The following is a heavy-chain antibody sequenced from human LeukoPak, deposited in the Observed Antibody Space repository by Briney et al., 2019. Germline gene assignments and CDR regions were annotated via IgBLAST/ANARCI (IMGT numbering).Heavy chain of an antibody. V-gene: IGHV4-34*01. CDR3: ARGLSFHYDSSGYYADYYDY. Sequence: SETLSLTCAVYGGSFSGYYWSWIRQPPGKGLEWIGEINHSGSTNYNPSLKSRVTISVDTSKNQLSLKLTSVTAADTAVYYCARGLSFHYDSSGYYADYYDYWGQGTLVTVSS. J-gene: IGHJ4*02. D-gene: IGHD3-22*01. CDR2: INHSGST. CDR1: GGSFSGYY.